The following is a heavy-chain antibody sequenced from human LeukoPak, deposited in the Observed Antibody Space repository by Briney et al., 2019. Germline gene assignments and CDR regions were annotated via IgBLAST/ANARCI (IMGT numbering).Heavy chain of an antibody. CDR1: GFTFSSYE. D-gene: IGHD2-21*02. CDR3: ARDNRDWAFDY. V-gene: IGHV3-48*03. Sequence: GGSLRLSCAASGFTFSSYEMNWVRQAPGKGLEWVSYISSSGSTIYYADSVKGRFTISRDNAKNSLYLQMNSLRAEDTAVYFCARDNRDWAFDYWGQGTLVTVSS. CDR2: ISSSGSTI. J-gene: IGHJ4*02.